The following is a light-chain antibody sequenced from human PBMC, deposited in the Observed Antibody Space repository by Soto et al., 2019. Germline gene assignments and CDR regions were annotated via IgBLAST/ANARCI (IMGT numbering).Light chain of an antibody. CDR1: QGIDSS. CDR3: QQLHHYPIT. J-gene: IGKJ5*01. CDR2: AAS. Sequence: ILLTQSPSSLSASVGDRVTITCRASQGIDSSFAWYQEKPGKAPKLLIYAASSLQSGVPSRFSGSRSGTDFTHTLSSLQPEDFATYYCQQLHHYPITFGQGTRLEI. V-gene: IGKV1-9*01.